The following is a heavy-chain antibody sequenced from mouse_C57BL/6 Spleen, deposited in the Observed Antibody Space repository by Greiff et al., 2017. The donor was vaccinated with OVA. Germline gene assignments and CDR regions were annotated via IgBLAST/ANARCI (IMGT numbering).Heavy chain of an antibody. CDR3: ARATTVVDFDY. J-gene: IGHJ2*01. CDR2: IYPGSGNT. Sequence: QVQLQQSGPELVKPGASVKISCKASGYSFTSYYIHWVKQRPGQGLEWIGWIYPGSGNTKYNEKFKGKATLTADTSSSTAYMQRSSLTSEDSAVYYCARATTVVDFDYWGQGTTLTVSS. CDR1: GYSFTSYY. V-gene: IGHV1-66*01. D-gene: IGHD1-1*01.